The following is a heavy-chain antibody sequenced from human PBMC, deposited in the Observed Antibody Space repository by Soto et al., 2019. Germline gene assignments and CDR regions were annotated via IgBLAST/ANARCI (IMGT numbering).Heavy chain of an antibody. J-gene: IGHJ5*02. V-gene: IGHV1-69*02. CDR2: IIPILGIA. D-gene: IGHD2-2*02. CDR3: ASGEVIVVVPAALPGWDNWFDP. CDR1: GGTFSSYT. Sequence: SVKVSCKASGGTFSSYTISWVRQAPGQGLEWMGRIIPILGIANYAQKFQGRVTITADKSTSTAYMELSSLRSEDTAVYYCASGEVIVVVPAALPGWDNWFDPWGQGTLVTVSS.